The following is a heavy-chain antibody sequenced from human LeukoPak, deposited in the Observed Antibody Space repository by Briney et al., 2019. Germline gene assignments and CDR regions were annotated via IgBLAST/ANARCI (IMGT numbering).Heavy chain of an antibody. CDR3: AKGVGIYESSSGYFDY. J-gene: IGHJ4*02. Sequence: GGSLRLSCAASGFTFSSFWMHWVRQAPGKGLVWVSRINSVGSSTSYADSVKGRFTISRDNSKNTLYLQMNSLRAEDTAVYYCAKGVGIYESSSGYFDYWGQGTLVTVSS. CDR1: GFTFSSFW. V-gene: IGHV3-74*01. D-gene: IGHD3-22*01. CDR2: INSVGSST.